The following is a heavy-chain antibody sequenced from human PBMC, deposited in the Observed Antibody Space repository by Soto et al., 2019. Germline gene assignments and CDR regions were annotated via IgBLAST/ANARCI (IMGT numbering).Heavy chain of an antibody. CDR1: GFTFSSYW. V-gene: IGHV3-74*01. CDR2: INSDGSST. CDR3: ARGRYQLLWGDY. J-gene: IGHJ4*02. D-gene: IGHD2-2*01. Sequence: EVQLVESGGGLVQPGGSLRLSCAASGFTFSSYWMHWVREAPGKGLVWVSRINSDGSSTSYADSVKGRFTISRDNAKNTVYLQMNSLRAEDTAVYYCARGRYQLLWGDYWGQGTLATVSS.